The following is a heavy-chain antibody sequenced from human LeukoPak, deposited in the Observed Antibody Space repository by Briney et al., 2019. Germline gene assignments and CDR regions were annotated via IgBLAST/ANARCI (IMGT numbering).Heavy chain of an antibody. CDR1: GGSISSNNW. Sequence: SGTLSLTCAVSGGSISSNNWWGWVRQPPGKGLEWIGEIYHSGSPNYNPSLKSRVTISVDKSRNHFSLNLSSVTAADTAVYYCARFAYCGGHCWYYFDYWGQGSLVTVSS. CDR3: ARFAYCGGHCWYYFDY. V-gene: IGHV4-4*02. D-gene: IGHD2-21*02. J-gene: IGHJ4*02. CDR2: IYHSGSP.